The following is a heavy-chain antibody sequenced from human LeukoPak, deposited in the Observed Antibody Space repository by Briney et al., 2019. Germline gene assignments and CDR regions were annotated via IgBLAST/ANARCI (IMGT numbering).Heavy chain of an antibody. CDR3: ARLPSFYYYYMDV. CDR2: ISSSGST. J-gene: IGHJ6*03. CDR1: GGSISSGSYY. V-gene: IGHV4-61*01. Sequence: SETLSLTCTVSGGSISSGSYYWSWIRQPPGKGLEWIGYISSSGSTNYNPSLKSRVTISVDTSKNQFSLKVSSVTAADTAVYYCARLPSFYYYYMDVWAKGTTVTVSS.